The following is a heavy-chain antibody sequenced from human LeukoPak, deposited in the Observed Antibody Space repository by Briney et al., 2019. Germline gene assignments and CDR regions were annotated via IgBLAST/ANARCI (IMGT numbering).Heavy chain of an antibody. Sequence: SQTLSLTCAISVDSVSSNSAAWSWIRQSPSRGLEWLGRTYYRSKWYNDYAVSVKSRISINPDTSQNQFSLQLDSVTPEDTAVYYCARYVFTSRWFDPWGQGTLVTVSS. CDR3: ARYVFTSRWFDP. V-gene: IGHV6-1*01. CDR1: VDSVSSNSAA. CDR2: TYYRSKWYN. J-gene: IGHJ5*02. D-gene: IGHD3-16*01.